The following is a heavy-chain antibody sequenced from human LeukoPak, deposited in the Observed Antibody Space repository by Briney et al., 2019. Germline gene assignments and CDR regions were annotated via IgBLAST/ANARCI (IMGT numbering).Heavy chain of an antibody. CDR1: GYTFTSYW. D-gene: IGHD1-26*01. V-gene: IGHV5-51*01. J-gene: IGHJ4*02. CDR3: ARGQPSGSYPGEYDY. Sequence: GESLKISCKASGYTFTSYWIAWVRQMPGKGLEWMGIIYPGDSDTRYSPSFQGQVTISADKSISTAYLQWSSLKASDTAMYYCARGQPSGSYPGEYDYWGQGTLVTVSS. CDR2: IYPGDSDT.